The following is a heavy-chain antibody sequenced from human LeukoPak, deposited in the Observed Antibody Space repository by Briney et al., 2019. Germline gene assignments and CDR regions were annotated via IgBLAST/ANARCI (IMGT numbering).Heavy chain of an antibody. CDR3: ARGPRLMVRGPPGRFDY. Sequence: SETLSLTCTVSGYSISSGYYWGWIRQPPGKGLEWIGSIYHSGSTYYNPSLKSRVTISVDTSKNQFSLKLSSMTAADTAVYYCARGPRLMVRGPPGRFDYWGQGTLVTVSS. J-gene: IGHJ4*02. V-gene: IGHV4-38-2*02. CDR2: IYHSGST. D-gene: IGHD3-10*01. CDR1: GYSISSGYY.